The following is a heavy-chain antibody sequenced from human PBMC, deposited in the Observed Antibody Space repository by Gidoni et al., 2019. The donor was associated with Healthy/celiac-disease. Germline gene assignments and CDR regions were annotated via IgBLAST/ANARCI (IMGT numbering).Heavy chain of an antibody. CDR3: TTNYGDYVLSGSYYYYYGMDV. Sequence: EVQLVESGGGLLKPGGSLRLSCAASVFTLSNAWLSWVRQAPGKGLEWVGRIKSKIDGGTTDYAEPVKGRLTISRDDSKNTLYLQMNSLKTEDTAVYYCTTNYGDYVLSGSYYYYYGMDVWGQGTTVTVSS. D-gene: IGHD4-17*01. J-gene: IGHJ6*02. CDR2: IKSKIDGGTT. CDR1: VFTLSNAW. V-gene: IGHV3-15*01.